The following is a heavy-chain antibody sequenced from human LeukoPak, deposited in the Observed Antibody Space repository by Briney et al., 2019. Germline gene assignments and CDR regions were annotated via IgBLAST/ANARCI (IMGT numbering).Heavy chain of an antibody. J-gene: IGHJ5*02. Sequence: QPSETLSLTCTVSGGSIRSTSYYWGCISQPPGKGLEWIGEINHSGSTNYNASLKSRVTISVDTSKNQFSLRLSSVTAADTAVYYCAPRGDIEHSYGYGKWFDPWGQGTRVTDSS. D-gene: IGHD5-18*01. V-gene: IGHV4-39*07. CDR1: GGSIRSTSYY. CDR3: APRGDIEHSYGYGKWFDP. CDR2: INHSGST.